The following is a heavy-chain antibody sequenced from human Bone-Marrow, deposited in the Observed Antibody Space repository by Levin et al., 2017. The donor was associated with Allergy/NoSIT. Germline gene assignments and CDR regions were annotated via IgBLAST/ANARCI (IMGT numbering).Heavy chain of an antibody. Sequence: GGSLRLSCAASDFTVRTNYVSWVRQASGKGLEWVSVIYGGNSTYYADSVKGRFTVSRDTSHNTVYLQMRSLKAEDTGVYYCATARVPTPGYFDSWGQGVLVTVSP. CDR1: DFTVRTNY. D-gene: IGHD3-10*01. CDR2: IYGGNST. V-gene: IGHV3-53*01. J-gene: IGHJ4*02. CDR3: ATARVPTPGYFDS.